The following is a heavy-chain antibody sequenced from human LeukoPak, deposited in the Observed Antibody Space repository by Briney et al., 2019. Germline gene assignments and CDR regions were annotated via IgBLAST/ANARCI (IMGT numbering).Heavy chain of an antibody. CDR3: ARRRYYDGSGYLE. CDR2: IYYSGRT. J-gene: IGHJ1*01. Sequence: SETLSLTCAVPGDSVSRSDSYWDWIRQPPGKGLEWIGTIYYSGRTYYSPSLKSRVTMSVDPSNNQFSLNLRSVTAADTALYYCARRRYYDGSGYLEWGQGTLLSVSS. D-gene: IGHD3-22*01. V-gene: IGHV4-39*01. CDR1: GDSVSRSDSY.